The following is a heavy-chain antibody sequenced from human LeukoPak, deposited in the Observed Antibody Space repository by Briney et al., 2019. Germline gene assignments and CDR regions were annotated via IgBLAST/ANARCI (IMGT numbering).Heavy chain of an antibody. Sequence: ASVKVSCKASGYTFTSYDINWVRQATGQGLEWMGWMNPNSGNTGYAQKFQGRVTITRNTSISTAYMELSSLRSEDTAGYYCGGGGGQGELRGGAWFDPWGQGTLVTVSS. D-gene: IGHD1-26*01. CDR2: MNPNSGNT. J-gene: IGHJ5*02. CDR1: GYTFTSYD. CDR3: GGGGGQGELRGGAWFDP. V-gene: IGHV1-8*03.